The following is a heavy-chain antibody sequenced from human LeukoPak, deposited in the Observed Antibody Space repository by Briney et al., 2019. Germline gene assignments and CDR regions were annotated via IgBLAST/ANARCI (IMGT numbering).Heavy chain of an antibody. CDR3: AKIPVAGTSYFDY. CDR1: GFTFSSYG. V-gene: IGHV3-30*18. D-gene: IGHD6-19*01. Sequence: PGGSLRLSCAASGFTFSSYGRHWVRQAPGKGLEWVAVISYDGNNKYYAHSVKGRFTISRDNSKNTLYLQMNSLRAEDTAVYSCAKIPVAGTSYFDYWGQGTLVTVSS. J-gene: IGHJ4*02. CDR2: ISYDGNNK.